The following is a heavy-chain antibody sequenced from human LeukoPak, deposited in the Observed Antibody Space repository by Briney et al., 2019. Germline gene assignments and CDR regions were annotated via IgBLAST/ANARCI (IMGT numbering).Heavy chain of an antibody. Sequence: ASVKVSCKASGYTFTGYYMHWVRQAPGQGLEWMGWINPNSGGTNYAQKFQGRVTMTRDTSISTAYMELSRLRSDDTAVYYCARDGGFGALNFDYWGQGTLVTVSS. CDR2: INPNSGGT. CDR1: GYTFTGYY. D-gene: IGHD3-10*01. CDR3: ARDGGFGALNFDY. J-gene: IGHJ4*02. V-gene: IGHV1-2*02.